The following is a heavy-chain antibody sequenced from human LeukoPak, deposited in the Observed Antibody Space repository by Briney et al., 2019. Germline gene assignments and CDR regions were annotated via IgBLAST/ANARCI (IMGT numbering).Heavy chain of an antibody. V-gene: IGHV3-30-3*01. CDR3: ARDDGLVVPAAILSTRFDY. CDR2: ISYDGSNK. J-gene: IGHJ4*02. CDR1: GFTFSSYA. Sequence: PGGSLRLSCAASGFTFSSYAMHWVRQAPGKGLEWVAVISYDGSNKYYADSVKGRFTISRDNSKNTLYLQMNSLRAEDTAVYYCARDDGLVVPAAILSTRFDYWGQGTLATVSS. D-gene: IGHD2-2*02.